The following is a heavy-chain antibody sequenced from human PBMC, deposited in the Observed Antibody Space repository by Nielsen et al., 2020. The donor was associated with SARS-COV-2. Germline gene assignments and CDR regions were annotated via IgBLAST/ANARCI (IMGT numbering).Heavy chain of an antibody. J-gene: IGHJ4*02. D-gene: IGHD3-10*01. CDR1: GYSFSNSW. CDR3: TSGDAYGGFDY. V-gene: IGHV5-51*02. CDR2: IYPHDSDT. Sequence: GESLKISCKGSGYSFSNSWSGWVRQMPGKGLEWMAMIYPHDSDTRYSPSFRGHVSISVDKSINTAYLQWSSLKASDTAMYFCTSGDAYGGFDYWDQGILVTVSS.